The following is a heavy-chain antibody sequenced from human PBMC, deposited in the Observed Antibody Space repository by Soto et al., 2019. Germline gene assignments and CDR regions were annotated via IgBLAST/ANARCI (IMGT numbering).Heavy chain of an antibody. CDR3: ARGPRAPPPHDYGMDV. Sequence: GGSLRLSCAASGFTFSSHVMNWVRQAPGKGLEWVAAISGGGGTTYYGDSVEGRFTMSRDNSKNTLYLQMNSLRADDTAVFYCARGPRAPPPHDYGMDVWGQGTTVTVSS. CDR2: ISGGGGTT. V-gene: IGHV3-23*01. CDR1: GFTFSSHV. J-gene: IGHJ6*02.